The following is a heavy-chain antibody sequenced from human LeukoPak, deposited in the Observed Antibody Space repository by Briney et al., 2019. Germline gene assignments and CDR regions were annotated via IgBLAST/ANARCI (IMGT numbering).Heavy chain of an antibody. CDR1: GFTLRNYW. J-gene: IGHJ4*01. D-gene: IGHD6-6*01. Sequence: SGGSLRLSCTASGFTLRNYWMHWVRQVPGKRLVWVSRISGDGSVTNYADSVQGRFTISRDNAKNILYLQINSLRSEDTAIYYRARYSSSSGGASYYLDYWGHGTLVTVSS. CDR2: ISGDGSVT. V-gene: IGHV3-74*01. CDR3: ARYSSSSGGASYYLDY.